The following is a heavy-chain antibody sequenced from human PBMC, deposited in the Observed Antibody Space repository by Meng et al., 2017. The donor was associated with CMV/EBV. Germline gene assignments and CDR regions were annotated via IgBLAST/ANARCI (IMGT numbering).Heavy chain of an antibody. CDR2: IYKSGST. V-gene: IGHV4-61*01. J-gene: IGHJ4*02. CDR1: GGSVSRNNYD. D-gene: IGHD1-26*01. CDR3: ARDNLGGSYDY. Sequence: CKGSGGSVSRNNYDWSRIRQPAGKGLEWIEYIYKSGSTNYKPSLKSRVTISADTSKNQFSLKLSSVTAADTAVYYCARDNLGGSYDYWGQGTLVTVSS.